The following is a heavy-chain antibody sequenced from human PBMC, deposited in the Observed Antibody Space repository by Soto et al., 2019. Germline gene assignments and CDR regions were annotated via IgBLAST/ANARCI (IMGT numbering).Heavy chain of an antibody. D-gene: IGHD3-10*01. CDR3: ARDWESTVSTWSFGAF. CDR2: IIPFLGVT. J-gene: IGHJ2*01. Sequence: QVQLVQSGAEVKKPGSSVKVSCTASGGTFSPYTVNWVRQAPGQGLEGMGRIIPFLGVTNYAQKFQARVTLTADTSTTTAYMELSGLRFEDTAVYYCARDWESTVSTWSFGAFWGRVDLVSVAS. V-gene: IGHV1-69*08. CDR1: GGTFSPYT.